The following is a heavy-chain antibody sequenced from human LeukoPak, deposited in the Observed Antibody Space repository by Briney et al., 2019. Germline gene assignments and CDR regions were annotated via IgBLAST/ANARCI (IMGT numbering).Heavy chain of an antibody. CDR3: ARTYYYDSSGLKGAFDI. Sequence: GGSLRLSCAASGFTFSDHYMTWIRQAPGKGLEWVSSISSSSSYIYYADSVKGRFTISRDNAKNSLYLQMNSLRAEDTAVYYCARTYYYDSSGLKGAFDIWGQGTTVTVSS. CDR2: ISSSSSYI. CDR1: GFTFSDHY. J-gene: IGHJ3*02. V-gene: IGHV3-11*06. D-gene: IGHD3-22*01.